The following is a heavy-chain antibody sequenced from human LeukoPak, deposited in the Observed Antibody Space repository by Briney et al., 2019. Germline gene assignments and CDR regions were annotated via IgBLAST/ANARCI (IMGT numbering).Heavy chain of an antibody. J-gene: IGHJ4*02. V-gene: IGHV1-18*01. D-gene: IGHD2-15*01. CDR1: GGTFSSYA. CDR3: ARGYCSGGSCPNDY. CDR2: ISAYNGNT. Sequence: ASVKVSCKASGGTFSSYAISWVRQAPGQGLEWMGWISAYNGNTNYAQKLQGRVTMTTDTSTSTAYMELRSLRSDDTAVYYCARGYCSGGSCPNDYWGQGTLVTVSS.